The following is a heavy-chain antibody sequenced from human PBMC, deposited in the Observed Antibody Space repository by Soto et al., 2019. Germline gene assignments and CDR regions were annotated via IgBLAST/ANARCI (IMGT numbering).Heavy chain of an antibody. J-gene: IGHJ6*02. D-gene: IGHD2-2*01. CDR3: ARDLIAIDCSSTSCLYYYYYGMDV. V-gene: IGHV1-46*01. CDR2: INPSGGST. CDR1: GYTFTSYY. Sequence: ASVKVSCKASGYTFTSYYMHWGRQAPGQGLEWMGIINPSGGSTSYAQKFQGRVTMTRDTSTSTVYMELSSLRSEDTAVYYCARDLIAIDCSSTSCLYYYYYGMDVWGQGTTVTVSS.